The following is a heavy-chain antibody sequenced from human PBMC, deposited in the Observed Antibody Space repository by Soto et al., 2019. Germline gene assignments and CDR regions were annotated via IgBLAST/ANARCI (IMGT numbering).Heavy chain of an antibody. J-gene: IGHJ4*02. CDR2: IYYSGST. Sequence: SETLSLTCTVSGGSVSSGSYYWSWIRQPPGKGLEWIGYIYYSGSTNYNPSLKSRVTISVDTSKNRFSLKLSSVTAADTAVYYCASAIGYCSGGSCPDHYFDYWGQGTLVTVSS. CDR3: ASAIGYCSGGSCPDHYFDY. CDR1: GGSVSSGSYY. V-gene: IGHV4-61*01. D-gene: IGHD2-15*01.